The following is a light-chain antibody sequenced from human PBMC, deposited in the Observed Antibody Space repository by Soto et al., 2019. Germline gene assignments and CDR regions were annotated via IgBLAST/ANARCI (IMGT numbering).Light chain of an antibody. Sequence: QSVLTQPASVSGSPGQSITISCTGTSSDVGGYNYVSWYQQHPGKAPKLMIYEVSNRPSGVSNRFSGSKSGNTASPTISGLQAEDEADYYCSSYTSSSTLVFGTGTRSPS. J-gene: IGLJ1*01. CDR3: SSYTSSSTLV. CDR1: SSDVGGYNY. CDR2: EVS. V-gene: IGLV2-14*01.